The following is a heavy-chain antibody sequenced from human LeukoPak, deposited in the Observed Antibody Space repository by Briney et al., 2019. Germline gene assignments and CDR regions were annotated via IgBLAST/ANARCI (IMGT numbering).Heavy chain of an antibody. Sequence: PGGSLRLSCTASGFTFGDYAMSWFRQAPGKGLEWVGFIRSKAYGGTTEYAASVKGRFTISRDDSRSIAYLQMNSLKTEDTAVYYCSGYSSGRYPFDPWGQGTLVTVSS. V-gene: IGHV3-49*03. D-gene: IGHD6-19*01. J-gene: IGHJ5*02. CDR3: SGYSSGRYPFDP. CDR1: GFTFGDYA. CDR2: IRSKAYGGTT.